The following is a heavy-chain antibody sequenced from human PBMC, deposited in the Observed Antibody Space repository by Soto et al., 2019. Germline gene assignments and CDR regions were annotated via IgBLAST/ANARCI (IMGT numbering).Heavy chain of an antibody. CDR2: TYPSGST. J-gene: IGHJ4*02. CDR1: GGSISNGDYH. Sequence: SETLSFTCTVSGGSISNGDYHWSWIRQPPGKGLEWIGYTYPSGSTYYNASLRSRVTISIDASKNQFSLKLNSVTAADTAVYYCAREGGYDSPHGCWGQGTLVTVYS. D-gene: IGHD5-12*01. V-gene: IGHV4-30-4*01. CDR3: AREGGYDSPHGC.